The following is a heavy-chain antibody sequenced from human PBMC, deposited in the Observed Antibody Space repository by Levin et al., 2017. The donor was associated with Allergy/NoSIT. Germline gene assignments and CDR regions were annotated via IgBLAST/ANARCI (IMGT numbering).Heavy chain of an antibody. D-gene: IGHD3-22*01. Sequence: ASVKVSCKVSGYTLTELSMHWVRQAPGKGLEWMGGFDPEDGETIYAQKFQGRVTMTEDTSTDTAYMELSSLRSEDTAVYYCATEMVPRLNYYDSSGYHPRNAFDIWGQGTMVTVSS. J-gene: IGHJ3*02. CDR1: GYTLTELS. V-gene: IGHV1-24*01. CDR2: FDPEDGET. CDR3: ATEMVPRLNYYDSSGYHPRNAFDI.